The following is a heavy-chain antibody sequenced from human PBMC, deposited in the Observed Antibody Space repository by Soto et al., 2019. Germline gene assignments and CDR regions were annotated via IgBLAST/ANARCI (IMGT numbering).Heavy chain of an antibody. J-gene: IGHJ6*03. CDR2: MNPNSGNT. Sequence: ASVKVSCKASGYTFTXYDINWVRQATGQGLEWMGWMNPNSGNTGYAQKFQGRVTMTRNTSISTAYMELSSLRSEDTAVYYCARKLYDFWSGYRLTDYYYMDVWGKGTTVTVSS. CDR3: ARKLYDFWSGYRLTDYYYMDV. CDR1: GYTFTXYD. D-gene: IGHD3-3*01. V-gene: IGHV1-8*01.